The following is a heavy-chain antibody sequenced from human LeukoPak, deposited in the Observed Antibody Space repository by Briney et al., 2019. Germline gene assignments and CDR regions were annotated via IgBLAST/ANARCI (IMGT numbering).Heavy chain of an antibody. CDR1: GFTFSSYG. CDR3: ARGNGYWSPSGY. V-gene: IGHV3-30*03. Sequence: GGSLRLSCAASGFTFSSYGMHWVRQAPGKGLEWVAVISHDGGKKYYADSVKDRFSISRDDSKNTLYLQMSSLTTEDTAVYYCARGNGYWSPSGYWGQGTLVTVSS. D-gene: IGHD5-18*01. CDR2: ISHDGGKK. J-gene: IGHJ4*02.